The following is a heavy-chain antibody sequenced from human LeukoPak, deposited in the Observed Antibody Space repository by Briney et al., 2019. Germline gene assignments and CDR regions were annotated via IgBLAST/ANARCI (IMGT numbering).Heavy chain of an antibody. CDR1: GFTFSSYW. J-gene: IGHJ6*02. CDR2: INSDGSST. Sequence: GGSLRLSCAASGFTFSSYWMHWVRQAPGKGLVWVSRINSDGSSTSYADSVKGRLTISRDNAKNTLYLQMNSLRAEDTAVYYCARDRSSGWYEDYYYGMDVWGQGTTVTVSS. V-gene: IGHV3-74*01. D-gene: IGHD6-19*01. CDR3: ARDRSSGWYEDYYYGMDV.